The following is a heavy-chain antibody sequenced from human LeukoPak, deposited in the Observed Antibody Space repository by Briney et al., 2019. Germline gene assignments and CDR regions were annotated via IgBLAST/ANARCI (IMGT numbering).Heavy chain of an antibody. Sequence: PSETLPLTCTVSGGSISSYYWSWIRQPPGKGLEWIGYIYYSGSTNYNPSLKGRVTISVDTSKNQFSLKLSSVTAADTAVYYCARSRVGRGYVVVPAALYYFDYWGQGTLVTVSS. J-gene: IGHJ4*02. CDR1: GGSISSYY. D-gene: IGHD2-2*01. CDR3: ARSRVGRGYVVVPAALYYFDY. CDR2: IYYSGST. V-gene: IGHV4-59*08.